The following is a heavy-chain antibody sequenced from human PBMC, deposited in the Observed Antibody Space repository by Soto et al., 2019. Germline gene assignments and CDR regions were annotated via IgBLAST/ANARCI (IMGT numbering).Heavy chain of an antibody. J-gene: IGHJ3*02. V-gene: IGHV4-30-4*01. CDR3: AGYYDFWSGYHHDAFEI. CDR1: GGSISSGDYY. D-gene: IGHD3-3*01. Sequence: SETLSLTCTVSGGSISSGDYYWSWIRQPPGKGLEWIGYIYYSGSTYYNPSLKSRVTISVDTSKNQFSLKLSSVTAADTAVYYCAGYYDFWSGYHHDAFEIWGQGTMVTVSS. CDR2: IYYSGST.